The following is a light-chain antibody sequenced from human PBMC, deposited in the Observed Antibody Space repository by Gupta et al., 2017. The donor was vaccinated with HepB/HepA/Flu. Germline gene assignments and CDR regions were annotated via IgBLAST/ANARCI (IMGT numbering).Light chain of an antibody. CDR2: AVS. V-gene: IGKV3-20*01. CDR1: QAIHNNY. CDR3: QQYWSSPPT. Sequence: EIVLTQSPGSLSLPPRARAALSCSASQAIHNNYLASYQQRPGQAPRLLIFAVSNRTTAIPDRFSGSGSGTDFTLTISILQPEDSAVYYCQQYWSSPPTFGWGTKVEI. J-gene: IGKJ4*01.